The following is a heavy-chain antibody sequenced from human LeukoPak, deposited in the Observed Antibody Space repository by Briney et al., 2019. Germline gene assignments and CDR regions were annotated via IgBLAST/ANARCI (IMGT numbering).Heavy chain of an antibody. CDR3: ARGSPFTPRVDY. J-gene: IGHJ4*02. CDR2: INEDGSEK. V-gene: IGHV3-7*04. CDR1: GFTFNRYW. D-gene: IGHD3-16*01. Sequence: GGSLRLSCAASGFTFNRYWMSWVRQAPGKGLEWVANINEDGSEKYHVDSVRGRFTISRDNAKNSVYLQMNSLRAEDAAVYYCARGSPFTPRVDYWGQGTLSPSPQ.